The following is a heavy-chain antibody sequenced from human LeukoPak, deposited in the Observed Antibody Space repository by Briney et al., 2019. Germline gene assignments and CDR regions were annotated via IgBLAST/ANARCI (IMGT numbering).Heavy chain of an antibody. Sequence: GGSLRLSCAASGFTLSSYDMHWVRQVTGKGLKWVSAIATAGVSSYADSVKGRFIISRENAKNSLYLQMNSLRVGDTAVYYCVRGGYGTGWSYFDYWGQGTLVTVSS. CDR3: VRGGYGTGWSYFDY. CDR1: GFTLSSYD. CDR2: IATAGVS. V-gene: IGHV3-13*01. J-gene: IGHJ4*02. D-gene: IGHD6-19*01.